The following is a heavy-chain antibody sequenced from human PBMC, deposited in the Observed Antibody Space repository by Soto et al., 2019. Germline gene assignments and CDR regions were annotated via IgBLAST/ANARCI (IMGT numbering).Heavy chain of an antibody. CDR1: GGSFSGYY. Sequence: SETLSLTCAVYGGSFSGYYWSWIRQPPGKGLEWIGEINHSGSTNYNPSLKSRVTISVDTSMNQFSLKLSSVTAADTAVYYCARGPVPNYYGSGSYYTFDPWGQGTLVTVSS. D-gene: IGHD3-10*01. V-gene: IGHV4-34*01. CDR3: ARGPVPNYYGSGSYYTFDP. J-gene: IGHJ5*02. CDR2: INHSGST.